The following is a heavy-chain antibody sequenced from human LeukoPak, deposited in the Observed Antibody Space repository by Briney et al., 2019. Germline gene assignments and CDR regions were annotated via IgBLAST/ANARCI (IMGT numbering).Heavy chain of an antibody. J-gene: IGHJ4*02. CDR2: ISGSGGST. V-gene: IGHV3-23*01. D-gene: IGHD2-2*01. Sequence: GGSLRLPCAASGFTFSSYAMSWVRQAPRKGLEWVSAISGSGGSTYYADSVKGRFTISRDNSKNTLYLQMNSLRAEDTAVYYCAKDEDVVPAAKAYWGQGTLVTVSS. CDR1: GFTFSSYA. CDR3: AKDEDVVPAAKAY.